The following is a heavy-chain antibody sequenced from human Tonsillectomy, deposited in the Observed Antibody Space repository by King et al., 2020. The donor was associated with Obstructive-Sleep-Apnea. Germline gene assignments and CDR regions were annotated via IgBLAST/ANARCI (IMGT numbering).Heavy chain of an antibody. CDR3: ARQDYYGSGSYGFYFDN. Sequence: QLVESVAEVKKPGESLRISCKGSGYSLTSYWISWVRQMPGKGLEGMGRSDPSDSYTDYSPSFQGHVTISTYKSISTAYLQWSSLKASDTAVYYCARQDYYGSGSYGFYFDNWGQGTLVTVSS. J-gene: IGHJ4*02. CDR2: SDPSDSYT. D-gene: IGHD3-10*01. CDR1: GYSLTSYW. V-gene: IGHV5-10-1*03.